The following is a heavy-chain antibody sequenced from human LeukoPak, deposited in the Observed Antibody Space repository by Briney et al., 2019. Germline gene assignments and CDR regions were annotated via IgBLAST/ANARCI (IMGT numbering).Heavy chain of an antibody. Sequence: GGSLRLSCAASGFTFSSYEMNWVRQAPGKGLEWVSYISSSGSTTYYADSVKGRFTISRDNARNSLYLQMNSLRAEDTALYYSAHVKARSGSTFDIWGRGTMVTVSS. CDR2: ISSSGSTT. CDR1: GFTFSSYE. V-gene: IGHV3-48*03. CDR3: AHVKARSGSTFDI. J-gene: IGHJ3*02. D-gene: IGHD3-10*01.